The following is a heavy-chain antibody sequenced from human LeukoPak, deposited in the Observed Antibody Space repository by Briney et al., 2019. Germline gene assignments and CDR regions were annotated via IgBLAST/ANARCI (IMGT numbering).Heavy chain of an antibody. CDR1: GFNFNDAW. J-gene: IGHJ5*02. V-gene: IGHV3-15*01. Sequence: GGSLRLSCAVSGFNFNDAWMSWVRQAPGKGLEWVGRLKSRGGGETADYSAPVKGRFTVSRDDSQNTLYLQMNSLKIEDTAVYFCSWELDVSFGRRLEHWGQGALVTVAS. D-gene: IGHD1-1*01. CDR3: SWELDVSFGRRLEH. CDR2: LKSRGGGETA.